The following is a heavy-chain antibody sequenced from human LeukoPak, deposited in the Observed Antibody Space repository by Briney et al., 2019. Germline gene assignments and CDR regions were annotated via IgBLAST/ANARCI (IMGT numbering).Heavy chain of an antibody. CDR3: ASMVYSSSSDDY. CDR2: ISSSSSYI. D-gene: IGHD6-6*01. Sequence: PGGSLRLSCAASGFTFSSYSMNWVRQAPGKGLEWVSSISSSSSYIYYADSVKGRFTISRDNAKNSLYLQMNSLRAEDTAVYYCASMVYSSSSDDYWGQGTLVTVSS. V-gene: IGHV3-21*01. J-gene: IGHJ4*02. CDR1: GFTFSSYS.